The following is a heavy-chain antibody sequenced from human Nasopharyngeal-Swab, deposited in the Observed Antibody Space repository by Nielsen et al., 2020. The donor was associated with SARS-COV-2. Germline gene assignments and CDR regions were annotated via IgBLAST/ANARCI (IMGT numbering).Heavy chain of an antibody. D-gene: IGHD3-3*01. CDR3: ARDRITIFGVEKPFDY. V-gene: IGHV3-21*01. CDR1: GFTFSSYS. J-gene: IGHJ4*02. Sequence: GGSLRLSCAASGFTFSSYSMNWVRQAPGKGLEWVSSTSSSSSYIYYADSVKGRFTISRDNAKNSLYLQMNSLRAEDTAVYYCARDRITIFGVEKPFDYWGQGTLVTVSS. CDR2: TSSSSSYI.